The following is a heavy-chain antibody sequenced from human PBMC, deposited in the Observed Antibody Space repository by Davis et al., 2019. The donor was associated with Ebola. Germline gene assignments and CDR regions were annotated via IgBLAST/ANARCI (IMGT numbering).Heavy chain of an antibody. D-gene: IGHD2/OR15-2a*01. J-gene: IGHJ6*02. Sequence: GESLKISCAASGFTFSSYSMNWVRQAPGKGLEWVSSISSSSSYIYYADSVKGRFTMSRGNAKNSLYLQMNSLRAEDMAVYYCARAGGSTTLTAPSMDVWGQGTTVTVSS. CDR3: ARAGGSTTLTAPSMDV. CDR2: ISSSSSYI. CDR1: GFTFSSYS. V-gene: IGHV3-21*04.